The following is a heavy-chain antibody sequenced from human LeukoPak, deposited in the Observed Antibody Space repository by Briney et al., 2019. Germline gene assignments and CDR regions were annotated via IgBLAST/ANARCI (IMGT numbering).Heavy chain of an antibody. Sequence: KPSETLSLTCTVSGGSISSYYWSWIRQPPGKGLEWIGYIYYSGSTNYNPSLKGRVTISVDTSKNQFSLKLSSVTAADTAVYYCARGPVAAITHFDYWGQGTLVTVSS. CDR1: GGSISSYY. V-gene: IGHV4-59*01. CDR3: ARGPVAAITHFDY. D-gene: IGHD5-12*01. J-gene: IGHJ4*02. CDR2: IYYSGST.